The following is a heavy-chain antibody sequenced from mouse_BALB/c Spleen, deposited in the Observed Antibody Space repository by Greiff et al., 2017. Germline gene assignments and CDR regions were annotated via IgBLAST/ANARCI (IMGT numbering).Heavy chain of an antibody. CDR2: ISSGSSTI. J-gene: IGHJ2*01. CDR1: GFTFSSFG. CDR3: ARDLDYGNYVGY. Sequence: DVMLVESGGGLVQPGGSRKLSCAASGFTFSSFGMHWVRQAPEKGLEWVAYISSGSSTIYYADTVKGRFTISRDNPKNTLFLQMTSLRSEDTAMYYCARDLDYGNYVGYWGQGTTLTVSS. V-gene: IGHV5-17*02. D-gene: IGHD2-1*01.